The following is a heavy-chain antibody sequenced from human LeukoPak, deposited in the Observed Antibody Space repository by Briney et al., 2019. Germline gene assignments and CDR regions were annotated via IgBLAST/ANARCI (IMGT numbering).Heavy chain of an antibody. Sequence: SETLSLTCTVSGVSISSYYWSWIRQPPGKGLEWIGYIYYSGSTNYNPSLKSRLTISLDASKNQFSLKLSSVTATDTAVYYCASLTTVTQGYFDSWGQGTLVTVSS. CDR3: ASLTTVTQGYFDS. V-gene: IGHV4-59*08. J-gene: IGHJ4*02. CDR1: GVSISSYY. D-gene: IGHD4-17*01. CDR2: IYYSGST.